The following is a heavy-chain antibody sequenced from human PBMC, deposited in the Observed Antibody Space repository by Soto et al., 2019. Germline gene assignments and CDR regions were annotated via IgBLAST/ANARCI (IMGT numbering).Heavy chain of an antibody. J-gene: IGHJ4*02. Sequence: QMQLVQSGPEVKKPGTSVKVSCKASGFTFTSSAVQWVRQARGQRLEWIGWIVVGSGNTNYAQKFQERVTITRDMSTSTAYMELSSLRSEDTAVYYCAASVPYSGSYPSFDYWGQGTLVTVSS. CDR1: GFTFTSSA. V-gene: IGHV1-58*01. CDR3: AASVPYSGSYPSFDY. CDR2: IVVGSGNT. D-gene: IGHD1-26*01.